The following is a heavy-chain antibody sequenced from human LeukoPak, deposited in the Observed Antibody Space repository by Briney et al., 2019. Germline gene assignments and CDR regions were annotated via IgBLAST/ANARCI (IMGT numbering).Heavy chain of an antibody. V-gene: IGHV1-18*01. Sequence: ASVKVSCKASGYTFINYGISWVRQAPGQGLEWMGWISSYIGAANYTQKLQGRVTMTTDTSTSTAYMELRSLRSDDTAVYYCARAEIAVAEPYGMDVWGQGTTVTVSS. D-gene: IGHD6-19*01. CDR1: GYTFINYG. CDR3: ARAEIAVAEPYGMDV. CDR2: ISSYIGAA. J-gene: IGHJ6*02.